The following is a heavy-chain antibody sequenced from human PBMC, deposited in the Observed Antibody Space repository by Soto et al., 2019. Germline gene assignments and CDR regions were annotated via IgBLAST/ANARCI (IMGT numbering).Heavy chain of an antibody. V-gene: IGHV1-69*12. CDR2: IVPIVDTS. CDR3: VRVVAIPGYPDN. CDR1: GGTFSSYA. Sequence: QVQLVQSGAEVRQPASSVKVSCKTSGGTFSSYAISWVRQAPGQGLEWMGGIVPIVDTSTYAQKFQGRVTITADESTSTAYMELSSLRFDDTAIYYCVRVVAIPGYPDNWGQGTLVTVSS. D-gene: IGHD5-12*01. J-gene: IGHJ4*02.